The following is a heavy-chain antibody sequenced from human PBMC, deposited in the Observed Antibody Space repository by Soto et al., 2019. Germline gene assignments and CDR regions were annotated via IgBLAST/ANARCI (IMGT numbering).Heavy chain of an antibody. Sequence: EVQLVESGGGLVQPGGSLRLSCAASGFTFSSYSMNWVRQAPGKGLEWVSYISSSSSTIYYADSVKGRFTISRDNDKNSLYLHMNSLRAEDTAVYYCARDLNSFAGWGQGTLVTVSS. CDR2: ISSSSSTI. J-gene: IGHJ4*02. V-gene: IGHV3-48*01. CDR1: GFTFSSYS. CDR3: ARDLNSFAG.